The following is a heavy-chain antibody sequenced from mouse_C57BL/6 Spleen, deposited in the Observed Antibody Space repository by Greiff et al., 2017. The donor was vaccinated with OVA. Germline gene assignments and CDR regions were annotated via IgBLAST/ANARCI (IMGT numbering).Heavy chain of an antibody. CDR1: GYTFTSYT. V-gene: IGHV1-4*01. J-gene: IGHJ2*01. D-gene: IGHD1-1*01. Sequence: VKLQESGAELARPGASVKMSCKASGYTFTSYTMHWVKQRPGQGLEWIGYINPSSGYTKYNQKFKDKATLTADKSSSTAYMQLSRLTSEDSAVFYCARRELLTTTDFDYWGQGTTLTVSS. CDR3: ARRELLTTTDFDY. CDR2: INPSSGYT.